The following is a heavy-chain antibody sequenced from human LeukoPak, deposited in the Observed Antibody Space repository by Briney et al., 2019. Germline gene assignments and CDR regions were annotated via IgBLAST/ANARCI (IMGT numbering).Heavy chain of an antibody. CDR3: ARHTDTQGSGSLSVPFDP. CDR1: GYSFTSSW. J-gene: IGHJ5*02. CDR2: IYPGDSDT. Sequence: GESLQISCEASGYSFTSSWIGGGRQLPGKGLEWMGIIYPGDSDTRYSPSFQGQVTISADKSINTAYLQWSSLKASDTAVYYCARHTDTQGSGSLSVPFDPWGQGTLVTVSS. V-gene: IGHV5-51*01. D-gene: IGHD3-10*01.